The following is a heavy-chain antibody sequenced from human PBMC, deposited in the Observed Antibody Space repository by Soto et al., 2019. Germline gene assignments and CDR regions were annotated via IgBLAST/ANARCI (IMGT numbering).Heavy chain of an antibody. CDR3: AKDGWGNYYYYYGMDV. D-gene: IGHD7-27*01. CDR2: ISGDGGST. Sequence: EVQLLESGGGLIQRGRSLRLSCAASGFTFSSFAMSWVRQAPGKGLEWVSAISGDGGSTYYEDSVKGRFTIARDNSKNMLFLQMNSLGAEDTAVYYCAKDGWGNYYYYYGMDVWGQGTTVTVSS. CDR1: GFTFSSFA. J-gene: IGHJ6*02. V-gene: IGHV3-23*01.